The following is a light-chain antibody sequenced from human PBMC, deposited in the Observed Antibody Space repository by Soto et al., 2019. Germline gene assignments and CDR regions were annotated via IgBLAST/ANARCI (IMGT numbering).Light chain of an antibody. CDR3: NSYTTTSARV. J-gene: IGLJ3*02. CDR1: SNDVGAFNF. Sequence: QSVLTQPASVSGSPGQSITISCTGTSNDVGAFNFVSWYQQHPGKAPKVIIYEVSNRPSGVSNRFSGSKSGNTASLTISGLQAEDEAHYYCNSYTTTSARVFGGGTKLTVL. V-gene: IGLV2-14*01. CDR2: EVS.